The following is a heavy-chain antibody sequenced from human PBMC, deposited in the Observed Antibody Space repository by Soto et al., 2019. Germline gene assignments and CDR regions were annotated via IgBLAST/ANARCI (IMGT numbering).Heavy chain of an antibody. V-gene: IGHV1-69*13. Sequence: SVKVSCKASGGTFSSYAISWVRQAPGQGLEWMGGIIPIFGTANYAQKFQGRVTITADESTSTAYMELSSLRSEDTAVYYCATRGVIPYYYYGMDVWGPGTTVTVSS. CDR2: IIPIFGTA. D-gene: IGHD3-10*01. J-gene: IGHJ6*02. CDR1: GGTFSSYA. CDR3: ATRGVIPYYYYGMDV.